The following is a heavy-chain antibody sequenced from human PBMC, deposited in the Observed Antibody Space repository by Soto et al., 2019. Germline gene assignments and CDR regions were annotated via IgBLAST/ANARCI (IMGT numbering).Heavy chain of an antibody. Sequence: ASVKVSCKASGYTFTSYGISWVRQAPGQGLEWMGWISAYNGNTNYAQKLQGRVTMTTDTSTSTAYMELRSLRSDDTAVYYCARDLEYSSSEGFFDYWGQGTLVTVSS. V-gene: IGHV1-18*01. J-gene: IGHJ4*02. CDR2: ISAYNGNT. CDR3: ARDLEYSSSEGFFDY. D-gene: IGHD6-6*01. CDR1: GYTFTSYG.